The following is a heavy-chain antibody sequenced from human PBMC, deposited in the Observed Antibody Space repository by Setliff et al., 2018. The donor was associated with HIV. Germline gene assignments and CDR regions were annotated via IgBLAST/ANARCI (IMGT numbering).Heavy chain of an antibody. CDR3: ATGIAAAGGIDY. D-gene: IGHD6-13*01. CDR2: INCKNGDT. Sequence: ASVKVSCKTSGYTFTNYYVNWVRQAPGQGLEWMGIINCKNGDTSYPQKFRGRVTITRDSSASTAYMELSSLISEDMALYYCATGIAAAGGIDYWGQGTLVTVSS. V-gene: IGHV1-46*01. J-gene: IGHJ4*02. CDR1: GYTFTNYY.